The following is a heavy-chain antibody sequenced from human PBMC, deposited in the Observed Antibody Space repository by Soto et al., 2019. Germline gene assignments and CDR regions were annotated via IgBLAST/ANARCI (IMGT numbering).Heavy chain of an antibody. CDR1: GFSVSSNY. CDR3: ASRPGFFYYYGMDI. J-gene: IGHJ6*02. Sequence: EVQLVESGGGLIQPGGSLRLSCAVSGFSVSSNYMSWVRQAPGKGLEWVSVIHSGGSGGGTYYADSVEGRFTISRDNSKNTLDLQMNSLRADDTAVYYCASRPGFFYYYGMDIWGQGTTVTVSS. D-gene: IGHD3-10*01. V-gene: IGHV3-53*01. CDR2: IHSGGSGGGT.